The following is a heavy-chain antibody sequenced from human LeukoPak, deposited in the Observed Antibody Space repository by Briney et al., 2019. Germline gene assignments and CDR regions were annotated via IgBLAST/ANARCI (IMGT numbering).Heavy chain of an antibody. CDR1: GGSIRSYY. CDR2: IYYSGST. CDR3: ARELGAYGSGSYKVPYSDS. V-gene: IGHV4-59*01. J-gene: IGHJ4*02. D-gene: IGHD3-10*01. Sequence: PSETLSLTCTVSGGSIRSYYWSWIRQPPGKGLEWIGYIYYSGSTNYNPSLRSRVTISVDTSKNQFSLKLSSVTAAGTAVYYCARELGAYGSGSYKVPYSDSWGQGTLVTVSS.